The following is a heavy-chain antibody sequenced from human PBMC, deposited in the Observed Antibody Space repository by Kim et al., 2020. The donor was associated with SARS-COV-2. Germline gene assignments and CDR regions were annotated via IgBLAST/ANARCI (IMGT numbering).Heavy chain of an antibody. V-gene: IGHV3-30*02. CDR1: GFTFGNYG. CDR3: TKRGATTGTMYYYGLDV. J-gene: IGHJ6*02. D-gene: IGHD6-13*01. CDR2: ISHDGSQA. Sequence: GGSLRLSCAASGFTFGNYGGHWVRQAPGKGLEWVAFISHDGSQAYYRDSVKGRFMISRDNLKNTMFLEMNSLGAEDTGVYYCTKRGATTGTMYYYGLDVWGPGTTVTVSS.